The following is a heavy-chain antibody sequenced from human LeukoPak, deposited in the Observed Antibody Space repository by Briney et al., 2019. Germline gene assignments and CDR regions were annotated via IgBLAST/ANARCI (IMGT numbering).Heavy chain of an antibody. V-gene: IGHV3-23*01. J-gene: IGHJ4*02. Sequence: PGGSLRLSCAASGFTFSSYAMSWVRQAPGKGLEWVSAISGSGGSTYYADSVKGRFTISRDNSKNTLYLQMNSLRAEDTAVYYCAKDIKSIAARHPVGGFDYWRQGTLVTVST. CDR2: ISGSGGST. D-gene: IGHD6-6*01. CDR1: GFTFSSYA. CDR3: AKDIKSIAARHPVGGFDY.